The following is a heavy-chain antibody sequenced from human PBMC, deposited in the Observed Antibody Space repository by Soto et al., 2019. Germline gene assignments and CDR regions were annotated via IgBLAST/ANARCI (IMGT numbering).Heavy chain of an antibody. CDR2: IHSSGSI. CDR3: ARELDGLHDDNSGPYPRPG. J-gene: IGHJ1*01. CDR1: GGSISSDDYY. D-gene: IGHD3-22*01. V-gene: IGHV4-30-4*01. Sequence: PSETLSLTCTVSGGSISSDDYYWSWIRQAPGRGLEWIGYIHSSGSIYYNPSLKSRATMSIDTARNQFSLKVSSVTVADTAVYYCARELDGLHDDNSGPYPRPGWGQGTLVTVSS.